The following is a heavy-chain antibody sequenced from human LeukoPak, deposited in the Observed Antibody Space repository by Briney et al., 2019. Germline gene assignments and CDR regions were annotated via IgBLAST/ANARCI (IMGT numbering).Heavy chain of an antibody. D-gene: IGHD3-9*01. J-gene: IGHJ4*02. CDR1: GGSISSYY. CDR2: IYYSGST. Sequence: SETLSLTCSVSGGSISSYYWGWIRQPPGKGLEWIGSIYYSGSTYYNPSLKSRVTVSVDTSKNQFSLKLSSVTAADTAVYYCAREGRFDWLGKYYFDYWDQGTLVTVSS. V-gene: IGHV4-39*07. CDR3: AREGRFDWLGKYYFDY.